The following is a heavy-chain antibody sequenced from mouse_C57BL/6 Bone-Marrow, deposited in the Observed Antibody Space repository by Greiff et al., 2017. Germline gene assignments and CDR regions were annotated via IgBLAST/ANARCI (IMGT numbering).Heavy chain of an antibody. CDR1: GFTFSDYG. Sequence: EVKLVESGGGLVQPGGSLKLSCAASGFTFSDYGMAWVRQAPRKGPEWVAFISNLAYSIYYAATVTGRFTISRENAKNTLYLEMSSLRSEDTAMYYCARHRTGYYAMDYWGQGTSVTVSS. CDR2: ISNLAYSI. CDR3: ARHRTGYYAMDY. J-gene: IGHJ4*01. V-gene: IGHV5-15*01.